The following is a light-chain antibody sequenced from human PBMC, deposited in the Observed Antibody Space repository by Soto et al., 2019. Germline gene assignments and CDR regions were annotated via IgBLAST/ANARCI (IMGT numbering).Light chain of an antibody. Sequence: DIQMTQSPSSLSASEGDRVTITCQSSHDVSRNLNWFQQKPGEAPQLLIYDASNFERGVTSRFSGSWSGTDFTLTISSLQPEDVATYDCQQYNSMLSFGGGTEVEIK. J-gene: IGKJ4*01. CDR2: DAS. V-gene: IGKV1-33*01. CDR1: HDVSRN. CDR3: QQYNSMLS.